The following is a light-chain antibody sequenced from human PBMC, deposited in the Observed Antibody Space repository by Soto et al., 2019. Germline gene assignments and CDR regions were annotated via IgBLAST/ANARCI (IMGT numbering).Light chain of an antibody. CDR3: QYYNNWLAT. CDR1: QTISNM. V-gene: IGKV3-15*01. J-gene: IGKJ4*01. Sequence: EVVMTQSPATLSVSPGDKVSLCFSANQTISNMLAWYQQKPGQAPRLLIYAASTRATGVSARFSGSGSGTEFTLTISSLQSEDFTIYYCQYYNNWLATFGGGTKVDIK. CDR2: AAS.